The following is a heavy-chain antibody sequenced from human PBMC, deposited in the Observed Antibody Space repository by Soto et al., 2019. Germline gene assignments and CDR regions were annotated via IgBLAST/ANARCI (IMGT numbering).Heavy chain of an antibody. CDR2: IYYSGST. CDR1: GGSVSSGSYY. V-gene: IGHV4-61*01. D-gene: IGHD3-22*01. Sequence: PSETLSLTCTVSGGSVSSGSYYWSWIRQPPGKGLEWIGYIYYSGSTNYNPSLKSRVTISVDTSKNQFSLKLSSVTAADTAVYYCARDPFDEIVGLDYWGQGTLVTVS. CDR3: ARDPFDEIVGLDY. J-gene: IGHJ4*02.